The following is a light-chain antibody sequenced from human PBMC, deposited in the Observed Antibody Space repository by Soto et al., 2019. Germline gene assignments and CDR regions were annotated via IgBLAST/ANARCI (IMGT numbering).Light chain of an antibody. Sequence: DIQMTQSPSTLSASVGDRVTITCRASQSISSWLAWYQQKPGKAPKLMIYDASSLERGVPSRFSGSRSGTEFTLTISSLQPDDFATYYCQQYHSSAKTFGQGTKVEIK. J-gene: IGKJ1*01. CDR1: QSISSW. CDR2: DAS. V-gene: IGKV1-5*01. CDR3: QQYHSSAKT.